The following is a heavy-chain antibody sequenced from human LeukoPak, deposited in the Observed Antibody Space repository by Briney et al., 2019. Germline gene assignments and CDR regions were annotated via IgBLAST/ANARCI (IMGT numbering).Heavy chain of an antibody. Sequence: SVKVSCKASGGTFSSYTISWGRQAPGQGLEWMGRIIPILGIANYAQKFQGRVTITADKSTSTAYMELSSLRSEDTAVYYCARERGIVGARAAFDIWGQGTMVTVSP. CDR1: GGTFSSYT. V-gene: IGHV1-69*04. CDR3: ARERGIVGARAAFDI. CDR2: IIPILGIA. J-gene: IGHJ3*02. D-gene: IGHD1-26*01.